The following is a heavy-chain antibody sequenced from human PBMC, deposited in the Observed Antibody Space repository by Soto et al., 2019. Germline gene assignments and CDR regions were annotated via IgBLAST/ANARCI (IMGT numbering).Heavy chain of an antibody. CDR3: ARVTLKAGNWFDP. J-gene: IGHJ5*02. CDR1: GYTFTDYF. V-gene: IGHV1-2*02. Sequence: QVQLVQSGAEVRKPGASVTVSCKAGGYTFTDYFIHWVRQAPGQGFEWMGWINPNSRGTNYAQKFQGRVTMTRDTSNNTAYMELRGLRSDDTAVYYCARVTLKAGNWFDPWGQGTLVTVSS. CDR2: INPNSRGT.